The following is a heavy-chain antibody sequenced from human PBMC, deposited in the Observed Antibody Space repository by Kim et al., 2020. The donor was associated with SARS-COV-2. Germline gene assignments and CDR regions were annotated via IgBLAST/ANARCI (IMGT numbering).Heavy chain of an antibody. V-gene: IGHV1-3*01. Sequence: ASVKVSCKTSVHFFTRDSIHWVRQAPGQGLEWMGGIDCGNGNTIYSQKFQGRVTFTTDTSASTAYMDLSFLRSEDSAVYYCLGGFYFDYWGQGTLVTVSS. CDR2: IDCGNGNT. CDR3: LGGFYFDY. D-gene: IGHD3-16*01. J-gene: IGHJ4*02. CDR1: VHFFTRDS.